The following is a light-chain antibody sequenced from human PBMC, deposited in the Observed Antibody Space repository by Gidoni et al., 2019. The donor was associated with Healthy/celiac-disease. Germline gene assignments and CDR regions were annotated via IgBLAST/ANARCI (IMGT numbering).Light chain of an antibody. V-gene: IGKV3-11*01. CDR2: DAS. J-gene: IGKJ3*01. CDR3: QQRSDWPPT. CDR1: QRVSSY. Sequence: EIVLTLSPATLSLSPGERATLACRASQRVSSYLAWYQEKPGQAPRLLIYDASNGATGFPARFSGSGSGTDFTLTISSLEREDFAVYYCQQRSDWPPTFGPGTKVDIK.